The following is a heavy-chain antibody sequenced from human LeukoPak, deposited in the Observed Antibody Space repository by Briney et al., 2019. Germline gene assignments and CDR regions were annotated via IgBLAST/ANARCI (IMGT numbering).Heavy chain of an antibody. V-gene: IGHV4-4*02. J-gene: IGHJ4*02. Sequence: SGTLSLTCGVSGGSVSSTNWWTWIRQPPGKGLEWIGEVHLDGRSNFNPSLKSRLTMSVDLSENHVSLKLTSVTAADTAVYYCAREGGFYRPLDYSGQGTLVTVSS. CDR2: VHLDGRS. CDR1: GGSVSSTNW. D-gene: IGHD6-25*01. CDR3: AREGGFYRPLDY.